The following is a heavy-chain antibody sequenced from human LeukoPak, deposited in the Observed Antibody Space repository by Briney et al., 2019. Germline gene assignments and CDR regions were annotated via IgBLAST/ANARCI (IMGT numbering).Heavy chain of an antibody. CDR3: ATLYYDSSGRNWFDP. CDR2: FDPEDGET. V-gene: IGHV1-24*01. J-gene: IGHJ5*02. Sequence: ASVKVSCKVSGYTLTELSMHWVRQAPGKGLEWMGGFDPEDGETIYAQKFQGRVTMTEDTSTDTAYMELSSLRSEDTAVYYCATLYYDSSGRNWFDPWGQGTLVTVSS. CDR1: GYTLTELS. D-gene: IGHD3-22*01.